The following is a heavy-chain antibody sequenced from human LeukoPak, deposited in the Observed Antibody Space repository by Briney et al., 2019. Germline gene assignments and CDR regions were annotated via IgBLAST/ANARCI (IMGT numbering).Heavy chain of an antibody. CDR2: ISDSGGST. J-gene: IGHJ4*02. D-gene: IGHD2-15*01. CDR3: AKGKGSSSSSIDW. CDR1: GFTFNTYA. Sequence: GGSLRLSCADSGFTFNTYAMNWVRQAPGKGLEWVSAISDSGGSTYYADSVKGRFTISRDNSKNTVYLQIHRLRAEDTAVYYCAKGKGSSSSSIDWWGQGTLVTVSS. V-gene: IGHV3-23*01.